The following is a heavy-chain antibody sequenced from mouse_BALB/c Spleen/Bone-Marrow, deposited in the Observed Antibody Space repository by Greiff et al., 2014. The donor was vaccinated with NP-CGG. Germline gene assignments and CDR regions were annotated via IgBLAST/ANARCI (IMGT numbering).Heavy chain of an antibody. J-gene: IGHJ4*01. CDR1: GYTFTNYW. Sequence: VQLQQSGAELVKLGASVKLSCKASGYTFTNYWVHWVKQRPGQGLEWIGEIDPSDSYSNYNQNFKGKATLTVDKSSSTAYMQLTSLTSEDSAVYYCARGVVYYYAMDYWGQGTSVTVSS. CDR2: IDPSDSYS. V-gene: IGHV1-69*02. CDR3: ARGVVYYYAMDY.